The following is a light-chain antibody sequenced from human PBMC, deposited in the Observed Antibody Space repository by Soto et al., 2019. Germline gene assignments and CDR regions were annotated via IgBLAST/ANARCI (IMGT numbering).Light chain of an antibody. CDR3: SSYTTSSTYF. CDR2: DVS. V-gene: IGLV2-18*02. J-gene: IGLJ1*01. Sequence: QSALTQPPSVSGSTGQSVAISCTGTSSDVGSSNGVSWYQQPPGTAPKLMIYDVSNRPSGVPDRFSGSKSGNTASLTISGLQAEDEADYYCSSYTTSSTYFFGTGTKVTVL. CDR1: SSDVGSSNG.